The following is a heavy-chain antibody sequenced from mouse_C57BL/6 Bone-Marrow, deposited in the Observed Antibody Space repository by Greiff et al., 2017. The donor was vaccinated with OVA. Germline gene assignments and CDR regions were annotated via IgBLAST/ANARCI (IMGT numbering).Heavy chain of an antibody. CDR2: INPYNGGT. D-gene: IGHD5-5*01. CDR1: GYTFTDYY. V-gene: IGHV1-19*01. Sequence: VQLQQSGPVLVKPGASVKMSCKASGYTFTDYYMNWVKQSPGKSLEWIGDINPYNGGTSYNQKIKGTATLTVDTYSSTAYMELNSLTSEDSAVYYCARRLPDYYAMDYWGQGTSVTVSS. CDR3: ARRLPDYYAMDY. J-gene: IGHJ4*01.